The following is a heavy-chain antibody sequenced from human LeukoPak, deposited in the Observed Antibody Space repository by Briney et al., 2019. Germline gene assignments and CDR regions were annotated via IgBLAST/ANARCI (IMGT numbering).Heavy chain of an antibody. CDR3: ARGSGARVGKNWFDP. CDR1: GGTFSSYA. Sequence: PQASVKVSCKASGGTFSSYAISWVRQAPGQGLEWMGGIIPIFGTANYAQKFQGRVTITTDESTSTAYMGLSSLRSEDTAVYYCARGSGARVGKNWFDPWGQGTLVTVSS. J-gene: IGHJ5*02. CDR2: IIPIFGTA. V-gene: IGHV1-69*05. D-gene: IGHD4/OR15-4a*01.